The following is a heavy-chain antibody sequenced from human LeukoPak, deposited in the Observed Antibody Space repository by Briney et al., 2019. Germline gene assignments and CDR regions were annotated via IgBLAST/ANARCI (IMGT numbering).Heavy chain of an antibody. V-gene: IGHV4-59*01. CDR1: GGSISSYY. CDR3: ARDRGAAAGSPYFYFDY. D-gene: IGHD6-13*01. J-gene: IGHJ4*02. Sequence: PSETLPLTCTPSGGSISSYYWSWIRQPPGKGLEGIGYIYYSGSTVYNPSLKSRVTILVDASKNQFSLKLNSVTAADTAVYYCARDRGAAAGSPYFYFDYWGQGTLVTVSS. CDR2: IYYSGST.